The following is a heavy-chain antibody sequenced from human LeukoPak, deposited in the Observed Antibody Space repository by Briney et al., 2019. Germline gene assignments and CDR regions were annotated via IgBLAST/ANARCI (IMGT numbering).Heavy chain of an antibody. D-gene: IGHD6-13*01. V-gene: IGHV3-23*01. J-gene: IGHJ5*02. CDR3: AKDLWYSSSFADQNWFDP. CDR2: ISGSGGST. CDR1: GFTFSSYA. Sequence: GGSLRLSCAASGFTFSSYAMSWVRQAPGKGLEWVSAISGSGGSTYYADSVKGRFTISRDNSKNTLYLQMNSLRAEDTAVYYCAKDLWYSSSFADQNWFDPWGQGTLVTVSS.